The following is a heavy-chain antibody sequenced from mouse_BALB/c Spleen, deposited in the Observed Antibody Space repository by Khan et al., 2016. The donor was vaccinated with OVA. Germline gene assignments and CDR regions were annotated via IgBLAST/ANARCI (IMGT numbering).Heavy chain of an antibody. CDR3: ARWGPYGNYGAY. J-gene: IGHJ3*01. CDR2: ILPGTGSS. Sequence: QVQLQQSGAELMKPGASVKISCKATGYTFRSSWIEWVKQRPGHGLEWIGEILPGTGSSNYNEKFKDKATFTADTSSNTAYMRLSRLTSWVSAVYCCARWGPYGNYGAYWRQGTLVTISA. CDR1: GYTFRSSW. V-gene: IGHV1-9*01. D-gene: IGHD2-1*01.